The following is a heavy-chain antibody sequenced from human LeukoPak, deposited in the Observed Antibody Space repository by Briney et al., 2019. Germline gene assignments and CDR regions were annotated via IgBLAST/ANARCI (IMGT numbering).Heavy chain of an antibody. CDR1: GGSISSGGYY. D-gene: IGHD6-19*01. J-gene: IGHJ4*02. CDR3: ARGSGSVAGPGDFDY. Sequence: SQTLSLTCTVSGGSISSGGYYWSWIRQPPGKGLEWIGYIYYSGSTNYNPSLKSRVTISVDTSKNQFSLKLSSVTAADTAVYYCARGSGSVAGPGDFDYWGQGTLVTVSS. V-gene: IGHV4-61*08. CDR2: IYYSGST.